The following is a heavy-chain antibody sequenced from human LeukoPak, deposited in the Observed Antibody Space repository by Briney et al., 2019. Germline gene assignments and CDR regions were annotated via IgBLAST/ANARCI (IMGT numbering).Heavy chain of an antibody. V-gene: IGHV3-74*01. J-gene: IGHJ4*02. CDR1: GFTFSSYW. D-gene: IGHD4-17*01. CDR3: AREGPSVTPYY. CDR2: INSDGYSI. Sequence: PGGSLRLSCAASGFTFSSYWMHWVRQAPGKGLVWIARINSDGYSISYADSVKGRFTISRDNTKNTLYLQMNSLRAEDTAVYYCAREGPSVTPYYWGQGTLVTVSS.